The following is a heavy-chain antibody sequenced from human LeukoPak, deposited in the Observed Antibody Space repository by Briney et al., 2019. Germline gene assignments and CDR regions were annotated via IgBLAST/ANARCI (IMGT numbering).Heavy chain of an antibody. D-gene: IGHD3-10*01. CDR2: INHSGST. CDR3: ARGGSLWFGDIPHDY. V-gene: IGHV4-34*01. Sequence: SETLPLTCAVYGGSFSGYYWSWIRQPPGKGLEWIGEINHSGSTNYNPSLKSRVTISVDTSKNQFSLKLSSVTAADTAVYYCARGGSLWFGDIPHDYWGQGTLVTVSS. J-gene: IGHJ4*02. CDR1: GGSFSGYY.